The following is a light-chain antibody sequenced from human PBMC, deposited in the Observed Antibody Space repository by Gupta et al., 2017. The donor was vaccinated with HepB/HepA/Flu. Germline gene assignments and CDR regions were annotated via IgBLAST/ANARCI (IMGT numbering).Light chain of an antibody. V-gene: IGKV1-39*01. CDR3: QQRDSSPLT. Sequence: DIQMTQSPSSLSASVGDRVTITCRASQSISSYLNWYQQKPGKAPKLLIYAASSLQSGVPSRFSGSGSGTDFTLTISSLQPEDFANYYCQQRDSSPLTFGGGTKVEIK. CDR2: AAS. J-gene: IGKJ4*01. CDR1: QSISSY.